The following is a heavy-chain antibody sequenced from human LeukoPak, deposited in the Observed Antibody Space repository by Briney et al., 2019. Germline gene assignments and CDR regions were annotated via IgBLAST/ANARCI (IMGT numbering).Heavy chain of an antibody. CDR2: ISATDGST. Sequence: SGGSLRLSCAASGFTFASHAMTWVRQAPGKGLEWVSSISATDGSTSYADSVRGRFTISRDNSKNTLFLQMNSLGAEDTALYYCVACASASCYGDRFDPWGQGTLVTVSS. CDR3: VACASASCYGDRFDP. J-gene: IGHJ5*02. CDR1: GFTFASHA. D-gene: IGHD2-2*01. V-gene: IGHV3-23*01.